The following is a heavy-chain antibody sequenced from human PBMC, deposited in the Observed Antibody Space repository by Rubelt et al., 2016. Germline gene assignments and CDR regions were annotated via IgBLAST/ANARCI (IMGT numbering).Heavy chain of an antibody. J-gene: IGHJ5*02. CDR1: GYTFTSYG. CDR2: INPSGGST. V-gene: IGHV1-46*03. CDR3: ARLTGTTWFDP. Sequence: WKASGYTFTSYGISWVRQAPGQGLEWMGIINPSGGSTSYAQKFQGRVTMTRDTSTSTVYMELSSLRSEDTAVYYCARLTGTTWFDPWGQGTLVTVSS. D-gene: IGHD1-7*01.